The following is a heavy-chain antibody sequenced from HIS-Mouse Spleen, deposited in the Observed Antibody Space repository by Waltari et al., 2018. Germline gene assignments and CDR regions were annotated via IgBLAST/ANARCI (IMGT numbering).Heavy chain of an antibody. D-gene: IGHD1-26*01. J-gene: IGHJ4*02. CDR2: IKQDEREK. Sequence: EVQLVESGGGLVQPGGSLRLSCAASGFTFSSYWMSWVRQAPGKGLGWVANIKQDEREKSYVDSVKGRFPISRDNAKNSLYLQMNSLRAEDTAVYYCARDHGSGSYFPYFDYWGQGTLVTVSS. CDR3: ARDHGSGSYFPYFDY. V-gene: IGHV3-7*01. CDR1: GFTFSSYW.